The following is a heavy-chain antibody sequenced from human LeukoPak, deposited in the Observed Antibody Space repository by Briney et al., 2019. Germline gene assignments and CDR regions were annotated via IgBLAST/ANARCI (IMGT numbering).Heavy chain of an antibody. Sequence: SETLSLTCAVYGGSFSGYYWSWIRQPPGQGLEWIGEMNHGGSTNYNPSLKSRVIISVDKSKNEFSLKLNSVTAADTAVYYCAREAPHCSGGNCYAGYYYYYMDVWGTGTTVTVSS. CDR2: MNHGGST. D-gene: IGHD2-15*01. CDR1: GGSFSGYY. V-gene: IGHV4-34*01. J-gene: IGHJ6*03. CDR3: AREAPHCSGGNCYAGYYYYYMDV.